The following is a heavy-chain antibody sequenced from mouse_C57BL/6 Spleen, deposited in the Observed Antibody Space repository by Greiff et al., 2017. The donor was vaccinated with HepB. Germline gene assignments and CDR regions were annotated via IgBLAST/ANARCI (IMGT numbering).Heavy chain of an antibody. CDR2: IWRGGST. CDR1: GFSLTSYG. Sequence: QVQLKQSGPGLVQPSQSLSITCTVSGFSLTSYGVHWVHQSPGKGLEWLGVIWRGGSTDYNAAFMSRLSITKDNSKSQVFFKMNSLQADDTAIYYCAKNVYYSNDAMDYWGQGTSVTVSS. V-gene: IGHV2-5*01. J-gene: IGHJ4*01. CDR3: AKNVYYSNDAMDY. D-gene: IGHD2-5*01.